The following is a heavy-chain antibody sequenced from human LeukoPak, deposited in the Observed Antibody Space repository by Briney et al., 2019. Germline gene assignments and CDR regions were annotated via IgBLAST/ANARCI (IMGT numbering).Heavy chain of an antibody. V-gene: IGHV3-23*01. J-gene: IGHJ6*02. CDR2: ISGSGGST. CDR3: ARDHSGSLREDYYYYYGMDV. D-gene: IGHD1-26*01. Sequence: GGSLRLSCAASGFTFSSYAMSWVRQAPGKGLEWVSAISGSGGSTYYADSVKGRFTISRDNAKNSLYLQMNSLRAEDTAVYYCARDHSGSLREDYYYYYGMDVWGQGTTVTVSS. CDR1: GFTFSSYA.